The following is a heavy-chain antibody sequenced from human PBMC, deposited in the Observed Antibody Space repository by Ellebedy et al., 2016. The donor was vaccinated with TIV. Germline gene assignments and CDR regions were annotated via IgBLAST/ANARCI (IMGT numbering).Heavy chain of an antibody. CDR2: INHSGST. D-gene: IGHD5-18*01. J-gene: IGHJ6*02. Sequence: GSLRLSCAVYGGSFSGYYWSWIRQPPGKGLEWIGEINHSGSTNYNPSLKSRVTVSVDTSKNQFSLKLSSVTAADTAVYYCARISSLDIGMVGPDYGTDVWGQGTTVTVSS. CDR1: GGSFSGYY. CDR3: ARISSLDIGMVGPDYGTDV. V-gene: IGHV4-34*01.